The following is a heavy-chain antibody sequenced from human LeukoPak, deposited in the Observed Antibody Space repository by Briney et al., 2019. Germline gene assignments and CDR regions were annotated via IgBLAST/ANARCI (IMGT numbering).Heavy chain of an antibody. D-gene: IGHD3-9*01. Sequence: PSETLSLTCTVSGGSVSSGSYYWSWIRQPPGKGLEWIGYIYYSGSTNYSPSLKSRVIIFIDTSKNQFSLKLSSVTAADTAVYYCARWNGYHDILTGNGMDVWGQGTTVTVSS. CDR3: ARWNGYHDILTGNGMDV. CDR2: IYYSGST. V-gene: IGHV4-61*01. CDR1: GGSVSSGSYY. J-gene: IGHJ6*02.